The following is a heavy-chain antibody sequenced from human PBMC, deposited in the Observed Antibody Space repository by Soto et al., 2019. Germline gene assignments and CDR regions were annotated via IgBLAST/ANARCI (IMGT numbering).Heavy chain of an antibody. Sequence: EVKLVESGGGLFQPGGSLRLPCAASGFTLSDYYIDWVRQSPGKGLEWLARSREKANRFSTDYAASVKGRISISRDDSKSSVFLQMNSLRTEDTALYYCERTVSYGGYDIWGQGTVVIVSS. CDR1: GFTLSDYY. CDR3: ERTVSYGGYDI. V-gene: IGHV3-72*01. CDR2: SREKANRFST. J-gene: IGHJ3*02. D-gene: IGHD3-22*01.